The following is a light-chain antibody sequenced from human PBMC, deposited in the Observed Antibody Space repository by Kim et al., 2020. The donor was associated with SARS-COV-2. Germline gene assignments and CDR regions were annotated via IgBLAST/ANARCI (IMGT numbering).Light chain of an antibody. J-gene: IGLJ1*01. CDR3: VSFAGAKYG. V-gene: IGLV2-8*01. Sequence: QSALTQPPSASGSPGQSVTISCTGTSSDVGRYDYVSWYQQHPGKAPKLMIYDVTKRPSGVPDRFSGSKSGNTASLTVSGLKAEDEADYYCVSFAGAKYGFGTGTKVTVL. CDR2: DVT. CDR1: SSDVGRYDY.